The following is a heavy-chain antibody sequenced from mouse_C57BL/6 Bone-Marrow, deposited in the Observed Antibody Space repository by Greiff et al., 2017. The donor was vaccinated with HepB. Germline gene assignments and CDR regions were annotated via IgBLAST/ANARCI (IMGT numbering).Heavy chain of an antibody. D-gene: IGHD2-2*01. CDR2: IDPSDSYT. J-gene: IGHJ4*01. Sequence: VQLQQPGAELVRPGTSVKLSCKASGYTFTSYWMHWVKQRPGQGLEWIGVIDPSDSYTNYNQKFKGKATFTVDTSSSTAYMQLSSLTSEDSAVYYCARWLSYYYAMDYWGQGTSVTVSS. V-gene: IGHV1-59*01. CDR3: ARWLSYYYAMDY. CDR1: GYTFTSYW.